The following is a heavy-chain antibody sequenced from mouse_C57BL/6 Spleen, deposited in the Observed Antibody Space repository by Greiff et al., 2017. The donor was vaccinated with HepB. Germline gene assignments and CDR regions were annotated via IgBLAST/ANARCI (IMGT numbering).Heavy chain of an antibody. V-gene: IGHV14-2*01. J-gene: IGHJ4*01. CDR2: IDPEDGET. D-gene: IGHD2-12*01. CDR1: GFNIKDYY. Sequence: VQLQQSGAELVKPGASVKLSCTASGFNIKDYYMHWVKQRPEQGLEWIGRIDPEDGETKYAPKFKGKATITADTSSNTAYLQLSSLTSEDTTVYYCASRYDGGAMDYWGQGTSVTVSS. CDR3: ASRYDGGAMDY.